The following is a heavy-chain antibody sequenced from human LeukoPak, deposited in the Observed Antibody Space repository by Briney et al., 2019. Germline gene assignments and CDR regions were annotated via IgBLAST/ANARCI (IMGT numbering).Heavy chain of an antibody. CDR1: GGSISSGGYY. V-gene: IGHV4-30-2*01. D-gene: IGHD3-22*01. Sequence: SETLSLTCTVSGGSISSGGYYWSWIRQPPGKGLEWIGYIYHSGSTYYNPSLKSRVTISVDTSKNQFSLKLSSVTAADTAVYYCARVEQTPYYYDSSGYYGAFDIWGQGTMVTVSS. CDR3: ARVEQTPYYYDSSGYYGAFDI. J-gene: IGHJ3*02. CDR2: IYHSGST.